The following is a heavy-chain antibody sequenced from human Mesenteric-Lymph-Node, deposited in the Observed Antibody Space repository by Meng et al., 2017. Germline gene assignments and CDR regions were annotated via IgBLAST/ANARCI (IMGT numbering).Heavy chain of an antibody. J-gene: IGHJ4*02. CDR2: IYYSGST. CDR3: ARAGVAVAGIFDY. D-gene: IGHD6-19*01. V-gene: IGHV4-59*01. Sequence: GSLRLSCTVSGGSISSDSWSWIRQSAGKGLEWIGYIYYSGSTNYNPSLKSRVTISVDTSKNQFSLKLSSVTAADTAVYYCARAGVAVAGIFDYWGQGTLVTVSS. CDR1: GGSISSDS.